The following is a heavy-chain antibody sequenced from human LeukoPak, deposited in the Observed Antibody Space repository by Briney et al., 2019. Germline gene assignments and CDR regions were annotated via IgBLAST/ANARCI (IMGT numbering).Heavy chain of an antibody. CDR1: GGSISSGGYS. Sequence: SETLSLTCAVSGGSISSGGYSWSWIRQPPGEGLEWIGYTSSSGSTTSNPSLKSRVTISVDTSKSQFSLKMTSVTAADTAVYYCARQGSGGRAFDIWGQGTMVTVSS. D-gene: IGHD4-23*01. J-gene: IGHJ3*02. CDR3: ARQGSGGRAFDI. CDR2: TSSSGST. V-gene: IGHV4-61*08.